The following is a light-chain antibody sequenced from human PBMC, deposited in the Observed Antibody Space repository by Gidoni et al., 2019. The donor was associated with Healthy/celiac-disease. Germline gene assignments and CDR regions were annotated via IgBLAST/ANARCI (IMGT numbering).Light chain of an antibody. V-gene: IGKV1-33*01. J-gene: IGKJ1*01. Sequence: DIQMTQSPSSLSASVGDRVTITCRASQSISSYLNWYQQKPGKAPKLLIYAASSLESGVPSRFSGSGSGTDFTFTISSLQPEDIATYYCQQYDNTPITFGQGTRVEIK. CDR3: QQYDNTPIT. CDR1: QSISSY. CDR2: AAS.